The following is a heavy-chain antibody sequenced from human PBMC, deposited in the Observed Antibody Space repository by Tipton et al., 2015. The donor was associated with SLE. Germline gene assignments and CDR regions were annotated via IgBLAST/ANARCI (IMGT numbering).Heavy chain of an antibody. Sequence: GLVKPSETLSLTCAVYGGSFSGYYWSWIRQPPGKGLEWIGEINHSGSTNYNPSLKSRVTISLDTSKNQFSLKLSSVTAADTALYYCARVTQWELLGGWYFDLWGRGTLVTVSS. V-gene: IGHV4-34*01. CDR1: GGSFSGYY. J-gene: IGHJ2*01. CDR3: ARVTQWELLGGWYFDL. CDR2: INHSGST. D-gene: IGHD1-26*01.